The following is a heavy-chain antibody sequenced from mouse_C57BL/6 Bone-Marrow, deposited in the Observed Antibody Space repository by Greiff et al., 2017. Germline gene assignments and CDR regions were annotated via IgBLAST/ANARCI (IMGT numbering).Heavy chain of an antibody. V-gene: IGHV1-55*01. CDR3: AREGNGAMDY. CDR1: GYTFTSYW. CDR2: IYPGSGST. Sequence: QVQLQQSGAELVKPGASVKMSCKASGYTFTSYWITGVKQRPGQGLEWIGDIYPGSGSTNYNEKFKSKATLTVDTSSSTAYMQLSSLTSEDSAVYYCAREGNGAMDYWGQGTSVTVSS. J-gene: IGHJ4*01.